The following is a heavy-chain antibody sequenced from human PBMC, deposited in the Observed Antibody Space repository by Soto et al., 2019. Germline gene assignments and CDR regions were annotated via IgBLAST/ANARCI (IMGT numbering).Heavy chain of an antibody. J-gene: IGHJ5*02. D-gene: IGHD3-22*01. Sequence: SVKVSCKASGCTFSSYAISWVRQAPGQGLEWMGGTIPIFGTANYAQKFQGRVTITADESTSTAYMELSSLRSEDTAVYYCARDGRDYYDSSGRDNWFDPWGQGTLVTVSS. V-gene: IGHV1-69*13. CDR3: ARDGRDYYDSSGRDNWFDP. CDR1: GCTFSSYA. CDR2: TIPIFGTA.